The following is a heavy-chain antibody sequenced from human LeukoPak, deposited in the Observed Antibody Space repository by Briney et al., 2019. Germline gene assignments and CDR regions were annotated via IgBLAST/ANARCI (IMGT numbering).Heavy chain of an antibody. D-gene: IGHD1-26*01. CDR2: ISSNGGET. Sequence: GGSLRLSCAASGFSFSSYVMHWVRQAPGKGLEYVSAISSNGGETYYADSVKGRFTISRDNSTNALYLQMGSLRVEDMAVYYCARGRSPRGYYYGMDVWGQGTTVTVS. CDR1: GFSFSSYV. CDR3: ARGRSPRGYYYGMDV. V-gene: IGHV3-64*02. J-gene: IGHJ6*02.